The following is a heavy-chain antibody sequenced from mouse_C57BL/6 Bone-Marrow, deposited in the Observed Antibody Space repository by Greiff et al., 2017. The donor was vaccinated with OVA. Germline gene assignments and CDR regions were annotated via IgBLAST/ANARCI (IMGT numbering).Heavy chain of an antibody. CDR3: ARGRGFYYYSSSPWDVDV. D-gene: IGHD1-1*01. Sequence: EVKLLESGPGLAKPSQTLSLTCSATGYSITSDYWNWIRKFPGNKLEYMGYISYSGSTYYNPSLKRRISITRDTSKNQYYLQLNSVTTEDTATNYWARGRGFYYYSSSPWDVDVGGTGTTVTVSS. CDR1: GYSITSDY. J-gene: IGHJ1*03. V-gene: IGHV3-8*01. CDR2: ISYSGST.